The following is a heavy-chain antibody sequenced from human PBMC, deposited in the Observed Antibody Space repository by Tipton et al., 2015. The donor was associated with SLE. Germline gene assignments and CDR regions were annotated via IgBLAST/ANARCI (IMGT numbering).Heavy chain of an antibody. CDR2: IKEDGSNK. V-gene: IGHV3-7*01. D-gene: IGHD1-1*01. Sequence: SLRLSCTASGFIFSNCWMTWVRQAPGKGLEWVANIKEDGSNKYYVDSVRGRFTISRDNAKNSLHLQMNSLTVEDTAVYYCARYGRELDYWGQGILVTASS. J-gene: IGHJ4*02. CDR1: GFIFSNCW. CDR3: ARYGRELDY.